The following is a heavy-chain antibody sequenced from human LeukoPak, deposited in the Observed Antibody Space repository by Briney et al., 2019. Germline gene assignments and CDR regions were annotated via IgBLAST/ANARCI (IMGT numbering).Heavy chain of an antibody. D-gene: IGHD3-22*01. J-gene: IGHJ4*02. CDR1: GFTFRKRW. CDR2: IKEDGSEK. CDR3: ARDHLAPYEG. Sequence: GGSLRLSCAASGFTFRKRWMSWVRQAPGKGLEWVANIKEDGSEKYYVDSVKGRFTISRDNAKNSLYLQMNSLRAEDTAVYYCARDHLAPYEGWGQGTLVTVSS. V-gene: IGHV3-7*01.